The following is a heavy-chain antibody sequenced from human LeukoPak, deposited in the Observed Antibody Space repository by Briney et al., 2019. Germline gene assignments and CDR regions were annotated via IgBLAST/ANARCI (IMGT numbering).Heavy chain of an antibody. J-gene: IGHJ4*02. CDR3: AKDVYRSTMVQGVHDY. Sequence: PGGSLRLSCAASGFTFDDYAMHWVRQAPGKGLEWVSGISWNSGSIGYADSVKGRFTISRDNAKNSLYLQMNSLRAEDTALCYCAKDVYRSTMVQGVHDYWGQGTLVTVSS. V-gene: IGHV3-9*01. CDR2: ISWNSGSI. D-gene: IGHD3-10*01. CDR1: GFTFDDYA.